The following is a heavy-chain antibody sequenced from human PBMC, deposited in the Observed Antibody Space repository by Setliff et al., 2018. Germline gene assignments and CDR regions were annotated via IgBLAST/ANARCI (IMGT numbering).Heavy chain of an antibody. J-gene: IGHJ4*02. D-gene: IGHD1-26*01. V-gene: IGHV3-48*01. CDR2: ISSSSSTI. CDR3: ARDRGSGSYFLRYFDY. CDR1: GFTFSSDS. Sequence: LRLSCAASGFTFSSDSMNWVRQAPGKGLEWVSYISSSSSTIYYADSVKGRITISIDNAKNSLYLQMNSLRAEDTAVYYCARDRGSGSYFLRYFDYWGQGTLGTVSS.